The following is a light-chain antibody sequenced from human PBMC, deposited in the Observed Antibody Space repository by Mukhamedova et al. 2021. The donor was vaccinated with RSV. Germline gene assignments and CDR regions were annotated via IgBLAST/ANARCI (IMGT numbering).Light chain of an antibody. J-gene: IGKJ3*01. Sequence: WYQRRVHGEAPRLLIYAASSLQSGVPSRFSESGSGTDFTLTINNLQPEDFATYYCQQSYSTPFAFGPGTKVDIK. V-gene: IGKV1-39*01. CDR3: QQSYSTPFA. CDR2: AAS.